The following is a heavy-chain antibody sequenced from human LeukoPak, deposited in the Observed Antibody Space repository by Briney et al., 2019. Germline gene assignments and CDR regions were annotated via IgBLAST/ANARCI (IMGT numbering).Heavy chain of an antibody. CDR1: GITFSNYA. V-gene: IGHV3-23*01. J-gene: IGHJ4*02. Sequence: GGSLRLSCVASGITFSNYAVSWVRQAPGKGLEWVSRINSDGDDATYADSVKGRFTVSRDNAKNSLFLHMNSLRAEDTAVYYCARVKGPQIRGSYCDYWGQGTLVTVSS. D-gene: IGHD3-16*01. CDR2: INSDGDDA. CDR3: ARVKGPQIRGSYCDY.